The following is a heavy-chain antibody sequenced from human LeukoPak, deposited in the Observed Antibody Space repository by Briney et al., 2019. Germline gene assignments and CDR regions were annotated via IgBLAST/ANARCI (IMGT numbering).Heavy chain of an antibody. J-gene: IGHJ4*02. V-gene: IGHV3-21*01. CDR3: ARESLPSDRYGQTFDY. CDR1: GFTFSSYS. Sequence: GGSLRLSCAASGFTFSSYSMNWVRQAPGKGLEWVSFISSGRTSIYYAESVKGRFTISRDNAKNSVYLQMNSLRAEDTALYYCARESLPSDRYGQTFDYWGQGTLVTVSS. D-gene: IGHD5-18*01. CDR2: ISSGRTSI.